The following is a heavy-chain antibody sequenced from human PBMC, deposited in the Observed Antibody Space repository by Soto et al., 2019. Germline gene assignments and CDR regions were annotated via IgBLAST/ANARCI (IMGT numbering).Heavy chain of an antibody. Sequence: SVKVSCKASGGTFSSYAISWVRQAPGQGLEWMGGIIPIFGTANYAQKFQGRVTITADESTSTAYMELSSLRSEDTAVYSCARVAGPPLDAFDIWGQGTMVTVSS. CDR3: ARVAGPPLDAFDI. CDR1: GGTFSSYA. J-gene: IGHJ3*02. CDR2: IIPIFGTA. V-gene: IGHV1-69*13. D-gene: IGHD6-19*01.